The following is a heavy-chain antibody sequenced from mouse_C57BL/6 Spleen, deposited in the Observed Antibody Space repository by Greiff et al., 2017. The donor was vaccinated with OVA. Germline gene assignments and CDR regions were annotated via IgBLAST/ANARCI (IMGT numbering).Heavy chain of an antibody. D-gene: IGHD1-1*01. Sequence: EVMLVESGEGLVKPGGSLKLSCAASGFTFSSYAMSWVRQTPEKRLEWVAYISSGGDYIYYADTVKGRFTISRDNARNTLYLQMSSLMSEDTAMYYCTRADGGSHYFDYWGQGTTLTVSS. J-gene: IGHJ2*01. CDR3: TRADGGSHYFDY. CDR1: GFTFSSYA. CDR2: ISSGGDYI. V-gene: IGHV5-9-1*02.